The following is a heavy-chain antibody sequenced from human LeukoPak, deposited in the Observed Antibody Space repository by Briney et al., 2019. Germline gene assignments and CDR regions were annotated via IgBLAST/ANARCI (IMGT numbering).Heavy chain of an antibody. Sequence: SETLPLTCTVSGGSISGYYWNWIRQPPGKGLEWIGYIYYSGSTNYNPSLKSRVTISVDTSKNQFSLKLSSVTAADTAVYYCARAGEYGDYGAEYFQHWGQGTLVTVSS. CDR3: ARAGEYGDYGAEYFQH. CDR2: IYYSGST. J-gene: IGHJ1*01. V-gene: IGHV4-59*01. D-gene: IGHD4-17*01. CDR1: GGSISGYY.